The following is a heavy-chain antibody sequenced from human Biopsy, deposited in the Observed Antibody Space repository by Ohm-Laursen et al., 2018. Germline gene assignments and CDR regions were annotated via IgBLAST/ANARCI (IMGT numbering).Heavy chain of an antibody. J-gene: IGHJ6*02. CDR3: ARDRGQNYYDSTGYYNGMDV. V-gene: IGHV3-9*01. CDR2: ISWISRNT. CDR1: GFRFDDYA. Sequence: SLRLSCTASGFRFDDYAMHWVRQRPGKGLEWVSGISWISRNTGYADSVKGRFTITRDNAKKSLYLQMNSLRPEDTALYYCARDRGQNYYDSTGYYNGMDVWGQGTTVTVSS. D-gene: IGHD3-22*01.